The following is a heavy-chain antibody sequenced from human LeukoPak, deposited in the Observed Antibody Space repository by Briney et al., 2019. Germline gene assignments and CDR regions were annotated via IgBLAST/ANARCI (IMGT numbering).Heavy chain of an antibody. V-gene: IGHV3-23*01. CDR3: AKEQRWLQAELDY. D-gene: IGHD5-24*01. CDR1: GFTFRSYG. J-gene: IGHJ4*02. Sequence: PGGSLRLSCVVSGFTFRSYGMSWVRQAPGKGLEWVSGISGSGDSTYYADSVKGRFTVSRDNSKNTLYLQMNSLRAEDTAVYYCAKEQRWLQAELDYWGQGTLVTVSS. CDR2: ISGSGDST.